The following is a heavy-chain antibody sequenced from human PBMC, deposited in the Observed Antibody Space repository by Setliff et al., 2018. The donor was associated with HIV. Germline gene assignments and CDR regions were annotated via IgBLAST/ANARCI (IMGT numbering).Heavy chain of an antibody. CDR2: TYYRSKWYS. J-gene: IGHJ3*02. D-gene: IGHD1-1*01. Sequence: SQTLSLTCAISGDSVSSNSAAWSWIRQSPSRGLEWLGRTYYRSKWYSDYTVSVKSRITINPDTSKNQFSLQLNSVTPEDTAVYYCARDSGVSSNSNVAFDIWGQGTMVTVSS. CDR3: ARDSGVSSNSNVAFDI. V-gene: IGHV6-1*01. CDR1: GDSVSSNSAA.